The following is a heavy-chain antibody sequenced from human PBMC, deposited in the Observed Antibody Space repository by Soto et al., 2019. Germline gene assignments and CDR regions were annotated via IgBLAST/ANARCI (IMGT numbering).Heavy chain of an antibody. V-gene: IGHV4-30-2*05. CDR3: ARGGRRSPVMDV. CDR1: GGSISSGGYS. J-gene: IGHJ6*02. CDR2: IHHSGST. Sequence: SETLSLTCAVSGGSISSGGYSWSWIRQPPGKGLEWIGYIHHSGSTYYNPSLKSRVTISVDTSKNQFSLKLSSVTAADTAVYYCARGGRRSPVMDVWGQGTTVTVSS.